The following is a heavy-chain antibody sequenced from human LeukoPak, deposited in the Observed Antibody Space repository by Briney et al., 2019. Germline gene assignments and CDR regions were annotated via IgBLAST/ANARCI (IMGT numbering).Heavy chain of an antibody. J-gene: IGHJ4*02. CDR2: INPSGGST. V-gene: IGHV1-46*01. CDR1: GYTFTSYY. D-gene: IGHD6-13*01. Sequence: ASVKVSCKASGYTFTSYYIHWVRQAPGQGLEWMGIINPSGGSTTYAQKFQGRVAMTRDMSTSRVYMEVSSLRSEDTAVYYCVRTYSSSDEFDYWGQGTLVTVSS. CDR3: VRTYSSSDEFDY.